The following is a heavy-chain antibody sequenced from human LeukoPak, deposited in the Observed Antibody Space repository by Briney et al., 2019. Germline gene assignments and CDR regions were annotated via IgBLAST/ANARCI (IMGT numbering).Heavy chain of an antibody. CDR1: GYTFTSYD. D-gene: IGHD1-26*01. V-gene: IGHV1-8*01. J-gene: IGHJ4*02. Sequence: GASVKVSCKASGYTFTSYDINWVRQATGQGLEWMGWLNPNSGNTGYAQKFQGRVTMTRNTSISTAYMELSSLRSEDTAVYYCARARWYSGSYFNYWGQGTLVTVSS. CDR2: LNPNSGNT. CDR3: ARARWYSGSYFNY.